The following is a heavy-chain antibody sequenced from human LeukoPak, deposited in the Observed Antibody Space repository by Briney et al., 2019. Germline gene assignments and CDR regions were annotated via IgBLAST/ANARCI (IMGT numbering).Heavy chain of an antibody. J-gene: IGHJ4*02. CDR1: GFTFSSYG. Sequence: GGSLRLSCAASGFTFSSYGMHWIRQAPGMGLEWVAFIRYDGSIKYYADSVKGRFTISRDNSKDTLYLQMNSLRAEDTAVYYCAKDKYSPFDYWGQGTLVTVSS. CDR3: AKDKYSPFDY. CDR2: IRYDGSIK. V-gene: IGHV3-30*02. D-gene: IGHD5-18*01.